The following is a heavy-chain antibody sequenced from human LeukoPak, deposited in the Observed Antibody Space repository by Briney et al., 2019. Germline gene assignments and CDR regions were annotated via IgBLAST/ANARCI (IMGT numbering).Heavy chain of an antibody. CDR3: ARGSGRQSLEDKF. D-gene: IGHD1-1*01. CDR2: INEHETVK. CDR1: GFSFGNTW. J-gene: IGHJ4*02. Sequence: PGGSLRLSCAASGFSFGNTWMTWIRQAPGRAPEGVAIINEHETVKWDVESVRGRFTVSRDNAKNTLYLQMNSLRVEDTAVYYCARGSGRQSLEDKFWGQGNMVTVSP. V-gene: IGHV3-7*01.